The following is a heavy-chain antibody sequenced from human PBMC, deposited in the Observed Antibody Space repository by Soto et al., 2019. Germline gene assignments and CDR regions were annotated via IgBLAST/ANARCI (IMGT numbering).Heavy chain of an antibody. Sequence: GSLRLSCAASVFTFSSYGMHWVRQAPGKGLEWVAVIWYDGSNKYYADSVKGRFTISRDNSKNTLYLQMNSLRAEDTAVYYCARDPYDYVWGSYPIGYYFDYWGQGTLVTVSS. V-gene: IGHV3-33*01. CDR2: IWYDGSNK. D-gene: IGHD3-16*02. J-gene: IGHJ4*02. CDR3: ARDPYDYVWGSYPIGYYFDY. CDR1: VFTFSSYG.